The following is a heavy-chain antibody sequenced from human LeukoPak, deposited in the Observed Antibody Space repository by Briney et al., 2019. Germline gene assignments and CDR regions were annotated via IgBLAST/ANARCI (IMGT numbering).Heavy chain of an antibody. CDR2: ITGNGGST. J-gene: IGHJ4*02. CDR1: GFTFTNYA. CDR3: VRGCSDGVCCRDD. D-gene: IGHD2-8*01. Sequence: GGSLRLSSSASGFTFTNYAMHWVRQAPGKGLEYISAITGNGGSTYYADSVRGRFTISRDNSKNMLYLQMNSLRAEDTAVYYCVRGCSDGVCCRDDWGQGTPVTVSS. V-gene: IGHV3-64D*09.